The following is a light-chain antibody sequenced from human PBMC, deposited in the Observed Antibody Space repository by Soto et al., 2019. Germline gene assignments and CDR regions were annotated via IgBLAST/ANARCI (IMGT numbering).Light chain of an antibody. V-gene: IGLV2-14*03. CDR1: SSDVGGYNY. CDR2: DVS. J-gene: IGLJ1*01. CDR3: SSYTSSSTL. Sequence: QSVLTQPASVSGSPGQSITISCTGTSSDVGGYNYVSWYQHHPGKAPKLIIYDVSNRPSGVSIRFSGSKSDNTASLTISGLQPEDEADYYCSSYTSSSTLFGTGTKVTVL.